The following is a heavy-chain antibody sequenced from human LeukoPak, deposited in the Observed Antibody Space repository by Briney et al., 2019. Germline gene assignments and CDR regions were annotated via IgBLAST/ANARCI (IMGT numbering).Heavy chain of an antibody. CDR1: GFTFSSYS. CDR2: ISSSSSNYI. D-gene: IGHD5-18*01. V-gene: IGHV3-21*01. Sequence: PGGSLRLSCAASGFTFSSYSMNWVRQAPGKGLEWVSSISSSSSNYIYYADSVKGRFTISRDNAKNSLYLQMNSLRAEDTAVYYCAREPEDTAMVTALDWYFDLWGRGTLGTVSS. J-gene: IGHJ2*01. CDR3: AREPEDTAMVTALDWYFDL.